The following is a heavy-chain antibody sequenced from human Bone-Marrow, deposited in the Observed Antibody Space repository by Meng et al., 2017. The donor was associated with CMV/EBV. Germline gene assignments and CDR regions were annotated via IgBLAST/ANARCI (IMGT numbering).Heavy chain of an antibody. Sequence: LKISCAASGVTFSDYYRSWIRQAPGKGLEWVSYISSSGSTIYYADSVKGRSTISRDTSKTTLYLQMNSLRAEDTAVYYCTRVCPSCSSTSCLFDYWGQGTLVTVSS. J-gene: IGHJ4*02. CDR2: ISSSGSTI. V-gene: IGHV3-11*01. CDR1: GVTFSDYY. CDR3: TRVCPSCSSTSCLFDY. D-gene: IGHD2-2*01.